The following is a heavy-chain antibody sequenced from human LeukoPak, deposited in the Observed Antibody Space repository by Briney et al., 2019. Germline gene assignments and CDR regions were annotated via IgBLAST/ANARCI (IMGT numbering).Heavy chain of an antibody. CDR3: ARDNGVVHGVYYMDV. V-gene: IGHV3-7*01. Sequence: GGSLRLSCAASGFTFSNYWMTWVRQAPGKGLEWVADIKQDGSEKLYVKSVRGRFTISRGNAKMSLFLQMNSLRAEDTAVYYCARDNGVVHGVYYMDVWGKGTTVTVS. CDR1: GFTFSNYW. D-gene: IGHD3-3*01. CDR2: IKQDGSEK. J-gene: IGHJ6*03.